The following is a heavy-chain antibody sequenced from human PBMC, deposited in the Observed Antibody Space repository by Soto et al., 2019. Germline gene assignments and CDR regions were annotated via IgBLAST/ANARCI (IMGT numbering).Heavy chain of an antibody. CDR2: ISGYNGNT. D-gene: IGHD2-8*02. CDR1: DHTFTYYG. Sequence: QVQLLQSGGEAKKPGASVKVSCNSSDHTFTYYGITWVRRAPGQGLEWMGWISGYNGNTKYAQKFQDRVTMSADTSTRTAYMEMRSLTSDDTAVYFCAATGGHYYGLDVWGQGTTVTVSS. J-gene: IGHJ6*02. CDR3: AATGGHYYGLDV. V-gene: IGHV1-18*01.